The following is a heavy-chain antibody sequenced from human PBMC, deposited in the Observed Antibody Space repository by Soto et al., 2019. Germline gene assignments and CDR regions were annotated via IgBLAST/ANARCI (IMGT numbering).Heavy chain of an antibody. CDR3: AREPMGYYDSSGSSV. Sequence: QVQLVQSGAEVKKPGPPVKVSCKAYGGTFSSYAISWMRPAPGQGLEWWGGLIPTFGTANYPQKFKGRVTITADEPTSTAYMELSSLRSEDTAVYYCAREPMGYYDSSGSSVWGQGTLVTVSS. V-gene: IGHV1-69*12. CDR2: LIPTFGTA. D-gene: IGHD3-22*01. J-gene: IGHJ4*02. CDR1: GGTFSSYA.